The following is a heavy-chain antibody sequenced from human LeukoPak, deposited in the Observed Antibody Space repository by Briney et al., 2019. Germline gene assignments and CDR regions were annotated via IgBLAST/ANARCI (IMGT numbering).Heavy chain of an antibody. CDR2: IIPIFGIA. V-gene: IGHV1-69*05. D-gene: IGHD3-3*01. CDR3: ARVYDFWSGSWFDP. Sequence: SVKVSCKASGGTFSSYAISWVRQAPGQGLEWMGGIIPIFGIANYAQKFQGRVTITTDESTSTAYMELSSLRSEDTAVYYCARVYDFWSGSWFDPWGQGTLVTVSS. J-gene: IGHJ5*02. CDR1: GGTFSSYA.